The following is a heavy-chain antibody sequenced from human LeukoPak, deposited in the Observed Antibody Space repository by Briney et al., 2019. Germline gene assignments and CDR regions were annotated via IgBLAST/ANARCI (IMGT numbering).Heavy chain of an antibody. CDR2: IISIFGTA. J-gene: IGHJ4*02. D-gene: IGHD6-19*01. V-gene: IGHV1-69*13. CDR1: GGTFSSYA. CDR3: ARDADSSGWYYFDC. Sequence: ASVKVSCKASGGTFSSYAISWVRQAPGQGLEWMGGIISIFGTANYAQKFQGRVTITADESTSTAYMELSSLRSEDTAVYYCARDADSSGWYYFDCWGQGTLVTVSS.